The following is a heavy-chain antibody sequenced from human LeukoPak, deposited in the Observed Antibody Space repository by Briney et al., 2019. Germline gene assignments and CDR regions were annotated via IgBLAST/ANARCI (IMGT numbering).Heavy chain of an antibody. Sequence: SGTLSLTCAVSGGSISSGNWWSWVRQPPGKGLEWIGQIYHSGGTNYNPSLKRRVTISVEKSKNQFSLNLTSVTAADTAVYYCARRFVAFGEASFDYWGQGTLVTVSS. J-gene: IGHJ4*02. CDR3: ARRFVAFGEASFDY. V-gene: IGHV4-4*02. D-gene: IGHD3-10*01. CDR1: GGSISSGNW. CDR2: IYHSGGT.